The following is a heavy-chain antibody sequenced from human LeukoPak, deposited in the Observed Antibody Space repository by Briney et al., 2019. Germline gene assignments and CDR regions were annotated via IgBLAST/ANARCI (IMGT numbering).Heavy chain of an antibody. CDR3: ARGSGHGFDP. Sequence: GGSLRLSCAASGFTVSSNYMSWVRQAPGKGLEWVSVIYGGGATSYVDSVKGRFTLSRDNSQNTLYLQMNSLRDEDTAVYYCARGSGHGFDPWGQGTLVTVSS. D-gene: IGHD5-12*01. V-gene: IGHV3-53*01. J-gene: IGHJ5*02. CDR1: GFTVSSNY. CDR2: IYGGGAT.